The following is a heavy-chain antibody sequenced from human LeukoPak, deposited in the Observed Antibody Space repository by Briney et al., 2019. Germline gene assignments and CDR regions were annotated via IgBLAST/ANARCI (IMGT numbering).Heavy chain of an antibody. V-gene: IGHV4-39*02. D-gene: IGHD3-10*01. CDR1: GGSISSSNYY. CDR2: IHYSETT. Sequence: SETLSLTCTVSGGSISSSNYYWGWIRQPPGKGLEWIASIHYSETTYYNPSLKSRVTISVDTSKNHFSLKLSSVTAADTAVYYCASPVLLWFGEWGWFDPWGQGTLVTVSS. J-gene: IGHJ5*02. CDR3: ASPVLLWFGEWGWFDP.